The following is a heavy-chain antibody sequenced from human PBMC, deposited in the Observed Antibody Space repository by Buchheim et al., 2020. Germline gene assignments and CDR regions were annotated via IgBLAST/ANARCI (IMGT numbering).Heavy chain of an antibody. J-gene: IGHJ6*03. CDR2: IYPGDSHI. CDR1: GYIFTSYW. CDR3: ARHMTTDYYYYIDV. D-gene: IGHD4-17*01. Sequence: EVQLVQSGAVIKKPGESLRISCKGSGYIFTSYWIGWVRQMPGKGLEWMGSIYPGDSHIRYSPSFQGLVTISVDKSISVAYPQWSSLGASDTATYYCARHMTTDYYYYIDVWGKGTT. V-gene: IGHV5-51*01.